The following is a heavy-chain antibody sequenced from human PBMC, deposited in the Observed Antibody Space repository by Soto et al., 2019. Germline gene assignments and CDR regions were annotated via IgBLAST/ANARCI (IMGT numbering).Heavy chain of an antibody. Sequence: SETLSLTCTVSAASFSKYYWSWIRQPPGKGLEWIGYIYFNGNTNYNPSLKRRVTISVDTSKKQISLNLTSVTDADTAVYFCASVTFGGVVLAHWGQGTLVSV. CDR1: AASFSKYY. D-gene: IGHD3-16*01. J-gene: IGHJ4*02. CDR3: ASVTFGGVVLAH. V-gene: IGHV4-59*13. CDR2: IYFNGNT.